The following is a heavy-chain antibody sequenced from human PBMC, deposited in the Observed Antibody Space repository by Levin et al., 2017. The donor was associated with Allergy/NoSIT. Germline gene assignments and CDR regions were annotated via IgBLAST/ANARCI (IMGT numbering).Heavy chain of an antibody. D-gene: IGHD6-19*01. Sequence: SVKVSCKASGGTFSNYAINWVRQAPGQGLEWMGGIIPIFGSANYAQKFQDRVTITADESTRTVYIQLSSLRSEDTAVYYCTRGQDIIAVADTYDAFNSWGQGTMVTVSS. J-gene: IGHJ3*02. CDR1: GGTFSNYA. CDR3: TRGQDIIAVADTYDAFNS. V-gene: IGHV1-69*13. CDR2: IIPIFGSA.